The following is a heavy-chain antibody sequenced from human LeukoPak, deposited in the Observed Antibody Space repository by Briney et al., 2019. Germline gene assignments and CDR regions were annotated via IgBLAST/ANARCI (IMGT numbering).Heavy chain of an antibody. D-gene: IGHD5-12*01. J-gene: IGHJ1*01. CDR1: GFTFSTYA. CDR2: ISGSGGST. V-gene: IGHV3-23*01. CDR3: ARDWGYSLGARSP. Sequence: GGSLRLSCTGSGFTFSTYAMSWVRQAPGKGLEWVSVISGSGGSTYYADPVKGRFTISRDNSKNTLYLQMSSLRAEDTAVYYCARDWGYSLGARSPWGQGTLVTVSS.